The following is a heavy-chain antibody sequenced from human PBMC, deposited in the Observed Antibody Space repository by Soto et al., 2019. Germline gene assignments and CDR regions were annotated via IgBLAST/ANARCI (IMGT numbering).Heavy chain of an antibody. V-gene: IGHV4-4*07. CDR1: GASISCFY. CDR2: IYATGTT. D-gene: IGHD1-1*01. CDR3: VRDGTKTLRDWFDP. Sequence: ALSLTCTFSGASISCFYWSWIRKSAGKGLEWIGRIYATGTTDYNPSLKSRVMMSVDTSKKQFSLKLRSVTAADTAVYYCVRDGTKTLRDWFDPWGQGISVTISS. J-gene: IGHJ5*02.